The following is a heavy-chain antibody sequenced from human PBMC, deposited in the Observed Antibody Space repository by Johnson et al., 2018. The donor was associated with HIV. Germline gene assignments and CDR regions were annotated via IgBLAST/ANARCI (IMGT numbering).Heavy chain of an antibody. J-gene: IGHJ3*02. Sequence: QVQLVESGGGVVQPGRSLRLSCAASGFTFSSYAMHWVRQAPGKGLEWVAVISYDGSNKYYADSVKCRFTISRDNSKNTLYLQMNSLRAEDTAVYYWARRKIAAAGRDAFDIWGQGTMVTVSS. CDR2: ISYDGSNK. V-gene: IGHV3-30*04. CDR1: GFTFSSYA. D-gene: IGHD6-13*01. CDR3: ARRKIAAAGRDAFDI.